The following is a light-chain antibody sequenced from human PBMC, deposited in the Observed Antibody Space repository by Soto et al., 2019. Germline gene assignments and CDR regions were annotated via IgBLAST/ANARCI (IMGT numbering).Light chain of an antibody. V-gene: IGLV2-14*03. CDR1: SSDVGGYNY. CDR3: SAYTSSSTPV. Sequence: QSVLTQPASVSGSPGQSITISCSGPSSDVGGYNYVCWFQQHPGKAPKLMIYDVGKRPSGVSNRFSGSKSGTTASLTISGLQAEDEADYFCSAYTSSSTPVFGGGTKLTVL. J-gene: IGLJ2*01. CDR2: DVG.